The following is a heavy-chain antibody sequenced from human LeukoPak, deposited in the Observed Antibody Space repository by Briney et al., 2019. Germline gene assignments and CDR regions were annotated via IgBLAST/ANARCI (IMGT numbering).Heavy chain of an antibody. J-gene: IGHJ4*02. Sequence: SKTLSLTCTVSGGSISSYYWSWIRQPPGKGLEWIGYIYYSGSTNYNPSLKSRVTISVDTSKNHFSLKLSSVTAADTAVYYCARGRWRIDYWGQGTLVTVSS. CDR3: ARGRWRIDY. CDR1: GGSISSYY. D-gene: IGHD4-23*01. V-gene: IGHV4-59*01. CDR2: IYYSGST.